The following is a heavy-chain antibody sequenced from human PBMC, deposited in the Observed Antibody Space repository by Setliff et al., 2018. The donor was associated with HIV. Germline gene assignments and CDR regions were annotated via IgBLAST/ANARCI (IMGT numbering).Heavy chain of an antibody. V-gene: IGHV4-61*02. CDR3: ARATRTIFGVVYFDY. CDR2: IYTSGST. Sequence: SETLSLTCSVSGGSISSGSYYWNWIRQPAGKGLEWIGRIYTSGSTNYNPSLQSRITISVDTSKNQFSLKLSSVTAADTAVYYCARATRTIFGVVYFDYWGQGTLVTVSS. CDR1: GGSISSGSYY. D-gene: IGHD3-3*01. J-gene: IGHJ4*02.